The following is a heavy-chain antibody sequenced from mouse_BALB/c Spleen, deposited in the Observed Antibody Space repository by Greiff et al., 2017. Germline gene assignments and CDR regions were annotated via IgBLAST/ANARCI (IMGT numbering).Heavy chain of an antibody. CDR3: ARNDYDRNAMDY. J-gene: IGHJ4*01. D-gene: IGHD2-4*01. V-gene: IGHV1S56*01. CDR2: IYPGNVNT. CDR1: GYTFTSYY. Sequence: QVQLQQSGPELVKPGASVRISCKASGYTFTSYYIHWVKQRPGQGLEWIGWIYPGNVNTKYNEKFKGKATLTADKSSSTAYMQLSSLTSEDSAVYFCARNDYDRNAMDYWGQGTSVTVSS.